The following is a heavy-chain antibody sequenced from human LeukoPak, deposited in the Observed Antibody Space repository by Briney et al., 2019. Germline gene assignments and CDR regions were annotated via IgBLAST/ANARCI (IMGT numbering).Heavy chain of an antibody. Sequence: SGGSLRLSCAASGFTFSSYAMHWVRQAPGKGLEYVSAISSNGGSTYYANSVKGRFTISRDNSKNTLYLRMGSLRAEDMAVYYCARGSNGVCCSFDYWGQGTLVTVSS. CDR1: GFTFSSYA. V-gene: IGHV3-64*01. CDR3: ARGSNGVCCSFDY. J-gene: IGHJ4*02. D-gene: IGHD2-8*01. CDR2: ISSNGGST.